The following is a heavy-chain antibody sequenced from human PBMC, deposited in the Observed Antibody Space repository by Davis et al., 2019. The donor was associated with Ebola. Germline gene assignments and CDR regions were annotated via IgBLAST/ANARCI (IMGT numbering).Heavy chain of an antibody. V-gene: IGHV3-23*01. Sequence: GGSLRLSCAASGFTFSSYAMSWVRQAPGKGLEWVSAISGSGGSTYYADSVKGRFTISRDNSKNTLYLQMNSLRAEDTAVYYCAKLTLYWSGYSDWFDPWGQGTLVTVSS. D-gene: IGHD3-3*01. CDR3: AKLTLYWSGYSDWFDP. CDR2: ISGSGGST. J-gene: IGHJ5*02. CDR1: GFTFSSYA.